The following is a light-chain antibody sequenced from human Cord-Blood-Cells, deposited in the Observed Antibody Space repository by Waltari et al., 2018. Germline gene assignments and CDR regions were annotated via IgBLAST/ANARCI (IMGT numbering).Light chain of an antibody. V-gene: IGLV2-14*01. CDR2: DVS. CDR1: SRDVGGYNY. Sequence: QSAPTPPASVSGSPGRSIPNSCPGTSRDVGGYNYVPWYQQHPGKAPKLLIYDVSHRPSGVSNRVSGSKAGNTASLTISGLQAEDEADYYCSSYTSSSRYVFGTGTKVTVL. J-gene: IGLJ1*01. CDR3: SSYTSSSRYV.